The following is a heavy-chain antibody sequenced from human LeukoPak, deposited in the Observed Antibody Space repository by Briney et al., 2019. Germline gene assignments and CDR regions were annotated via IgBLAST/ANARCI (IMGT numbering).Heavy chain of an antibody. D-gene: IGHD3-10*01. CDR3: ARDRVTGRHYGSDASSDY. J-gene: IGHJ4*02. Sequence: PGGSLRLSCAASGFTFSGSAMHWVRQASGKGLEWVGRIRSKANSYATAYAASVKGRFTISRDDSKNTAYLQMNSLKTEDTAVYYCARDRVTGRHYGSDASSDYWGQGTLVTVSS. CDR1: GFTFSGSA. V-gene: IGHV3-73*01. CDR2: IRSKANSYAT.